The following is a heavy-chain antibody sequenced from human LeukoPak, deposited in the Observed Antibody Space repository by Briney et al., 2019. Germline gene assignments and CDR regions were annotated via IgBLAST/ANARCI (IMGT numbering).Heavy chain of an antibody. CDR1: GGTFSSYA. D-gene: IGHD3-22*01. CDR3: AGAEAGHYYDSSGYYGHY. CDR2: IIPILGIA. J-gene: IGHJ4*02. Sequence: ASVKVSCKASGGTFSSYAISWVRQAPGQGLEWMGRIIPILGIANYAQKFQGRVTITADKSTSTAYMELSSLRSEDTAVYYCAGAEAGHYYDSSGYYGHYWGQGTLVTVSS. V-gene: IGHV1-69*04.